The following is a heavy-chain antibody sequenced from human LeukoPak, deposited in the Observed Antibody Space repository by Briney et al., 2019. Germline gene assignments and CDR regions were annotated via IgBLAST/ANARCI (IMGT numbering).Heavy chain of an antibody. CDR3: ARDWGSIKVITDY. Sequence: EASVNVSCKATGYTFTSYGISWVRQAPGQGLEWMGWISSNSDNTNYAQKLQGRVTMTTDTSTSTAYMELRSLRSDDTAVYYCARDWGSIKVITDYWGRGTLVTVSS. J-gene: IGHJ4*02. CDR2: ISSNSDNT. V-gene: IGHV1-18*01. D-gene: IGHD3-16*01. CDR1: GYTFTSYG.